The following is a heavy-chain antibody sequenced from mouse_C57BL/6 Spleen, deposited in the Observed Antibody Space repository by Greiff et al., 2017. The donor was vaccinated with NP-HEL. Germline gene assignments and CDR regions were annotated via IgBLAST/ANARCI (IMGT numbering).Heavy chain of an antibody. J-gene: IGHJ2*01. CDR3: ARYYYGSIDY. CDR2: IRNKANGYTT. V-gene: IGHV7-3*01. Sequence: DVQLVESGGGLVQPGGSLSLSCAASGFTFTDYYMSWVRQPPGKALEWLGFIRNKANGYTTEYSASVKGRFTISRDNSQSILYLQMNALRAEDSATYYCARYYYGSIDYWGQGTTLTVSS. CDR1: GFTFTDYY. D-gene: IGHD1-1*01.